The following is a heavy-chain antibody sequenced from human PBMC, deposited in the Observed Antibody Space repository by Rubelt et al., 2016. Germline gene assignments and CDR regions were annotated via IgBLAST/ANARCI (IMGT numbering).Heavy chain of an antibody. V-gene: IGHV3-33*01. D-gene: IGHD3-10*01. Sequence: WVAFIRDDRSNKYYADSVKGRFTISRDNSKNTLYLHMNSLRAEDTAVYYCARSLYGSGSYLFDYWGQGTLVTVSS. CDR2: IRDDRSNK. J-gene: IGHJ4*02. CDR3: ARSLYGSGSYLFDY.